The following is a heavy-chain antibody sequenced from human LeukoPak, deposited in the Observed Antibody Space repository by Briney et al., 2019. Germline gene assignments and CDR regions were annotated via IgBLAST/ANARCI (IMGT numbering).Heavy chain of an antibody. CDR3: ARGHSSSWMSEIDY. CDR1: GFTFSSYG. V-gene: IGHV3-23*01. J-gene: IGHJ4*02. D-gene: IGHD6-13*01. CDR2: ISGSGGST. Sequence: GGSLRLSCAASGFTFSSYGMTWVRQAPGKGLEWVSAISGSGGSTYYADSVKGRLTISRDNAKNSLYLQMNSLRAEDTAVYYCARGHSSSWMSEIDYWGQGTLVTVSS.